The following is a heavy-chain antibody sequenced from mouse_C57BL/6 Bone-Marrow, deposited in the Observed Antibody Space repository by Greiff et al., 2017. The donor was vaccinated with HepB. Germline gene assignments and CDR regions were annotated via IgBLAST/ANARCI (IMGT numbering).Heavy chain of an antibody. J-gene: IGHJ2*01. V-gene: IGHV1-59*01. Sequence: QVQLKQPGAELVRPGTSVKLSCKASGYTFTSYWMHWVKQRPGQGLEWIGVIDPSDSYTNYNQKFKGKATLTVDTSSSTAYMQLSSLTSEDSAVYYCARHYGNLFDYWGQGTTLTVSS. CDR1: GYTFTSYW. CDR3: ARHYGNLFDY. CDR2: IDPSDSYT. D-gene: IGHD2-1*01.